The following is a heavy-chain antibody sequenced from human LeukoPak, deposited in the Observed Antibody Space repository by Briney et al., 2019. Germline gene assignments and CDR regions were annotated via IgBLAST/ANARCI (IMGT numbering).Heavy chain of an antibody. V-gene: IGHV6-1*01. D-gene: IGHD5-12*01. Sequence: SQTLSLSCANPGDRVLVNIGSRKWIRQSPSRGLEWLGRTYYRSKWYNDYAVSVKSRITINPDTSKNQFSLQLNSVTPEDTAVYYCARASGYGGYIFSYGGERTLVTVSS. CDR1: GDRVLVNIGS. CDR2: TYYRSKWYN. J-gene: IGHJ4*02. CDR3: ARASGYGGYIFSY.